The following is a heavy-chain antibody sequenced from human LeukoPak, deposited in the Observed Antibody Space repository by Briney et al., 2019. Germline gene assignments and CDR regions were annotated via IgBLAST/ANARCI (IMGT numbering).Heavy chain of an antibody. CDR1: GGSISSSSYY. CDR3: ARDTAAAGTDY. D-gene: IGHD6-13*01. Sequence: PSETLSLTCTVSGGSISSSSYYWGWIRQPPGKGLEWIGEIYHSGSTNYNPSLKSRVTISVDKSKNQFSLKLSSVTAADTAVYYCARDTAAAGTDYWGQGTLVTVSS. J-gene: IGHJ4*02. V-gene: IGHV4-39*07. CDR2: IYHSGST.